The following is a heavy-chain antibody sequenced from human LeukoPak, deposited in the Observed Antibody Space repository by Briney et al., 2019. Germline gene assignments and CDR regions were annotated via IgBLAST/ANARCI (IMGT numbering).Heavy chain of an antibody. Sequence: SETLSLTCTVSGGSISSYYWSWIRQPPGKGLEWIGYIYYSGNTNYNPSLKSRVTISVDTSKNQFSLKLSSVTAADTAVYYCARRIGYSSSWTAGNWFDPWGQGTLVTVSS. D-gene: IGHD6-13*01. CDR1: GGSISSYY. V-gene: IGHV4-59*12. J-gene: IGHJ5*02. CDR2: IYYSGNT. CDR3: ARRIGYSSSWTAGNWFDP.